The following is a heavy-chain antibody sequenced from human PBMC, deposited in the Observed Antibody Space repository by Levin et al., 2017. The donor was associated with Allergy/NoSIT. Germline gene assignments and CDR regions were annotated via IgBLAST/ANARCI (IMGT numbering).Heavy chain of an antibody. CDR2: IWYDGSNK. CDR1: GFTFSSYG. J-gene: IGHJ4*02. Sequence: GESLKISCAASGFTFSSYGMHWVRQAPGKGLEWVAVIWYDGSNKYYADSVKGRFTISRDNSKNTLYLQMNSLRAEDTAVYYCARDFARYYYGSGSYGRWGQGTLVTVSS. V-gene: IGHV3-33*01. D-gene: IGHD3-10*01. CDR3: ARDFARYYYGSGSYGR.